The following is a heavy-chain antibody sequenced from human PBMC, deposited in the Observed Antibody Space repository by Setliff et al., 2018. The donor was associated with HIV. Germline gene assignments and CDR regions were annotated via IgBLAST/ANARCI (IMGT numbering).Heavy chain of an antibody. D-gene: IGHD6-13*01. CDR2: IIPAFGTA. V-gene: IGHV1-69*05. J-gene: IGHJ6*02. CDR1: GDTLSIHP. Sequence: VASVKVSCKASGDTLSIHPISWVRQAPGRGLDWMGGIIPAFGTANYAQKFQGRVTITRDTSASTAYMELSSLRSEDTAVYYCAKQQQLVPGVWGQGTTVTVSS. CDR3: AKQQQLVPGV.